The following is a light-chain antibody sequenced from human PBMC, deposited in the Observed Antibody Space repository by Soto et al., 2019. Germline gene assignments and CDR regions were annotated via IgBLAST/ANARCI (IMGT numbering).Light chain of an antibody. CDR3: QKYNSAPRP. V-gene: IGKV1-27*01. J-gene: IGKJ1*01. CDR2: AAS. Sequence: DIQMTQAPPSLSASVGDRVTITCRASQGISNYLAWYQQKPGKVPQLLIYAASTLQSGVPSRFRGNSSRTDFPLPIGSQQREDVAPYYCQKYNSAPRPFGQGTPVHIQ. CDR1: QGISNY.